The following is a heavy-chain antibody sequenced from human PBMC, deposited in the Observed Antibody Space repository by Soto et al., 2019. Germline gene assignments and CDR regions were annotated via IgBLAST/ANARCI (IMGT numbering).Heavy chain of an antibody. V-gene: IGHV3-23*01. D-gene: IGHD2-15*01. J-gene: IGHJ4*02. CDR2: ISGSGGST. Sequence: GGSLRLSCAASGFTFSSHAMSWVRQAPGKGLEWVSAISGSGGSTYYADSVKGRFTISRDNSKNTLYLQMNSLRAEDTAVYYCAKDCSGYCSGGSYYWGQGTLVTVSS. CDR1: GFTFSSHA. CDR3: AKDCSGYCSGGSYY.